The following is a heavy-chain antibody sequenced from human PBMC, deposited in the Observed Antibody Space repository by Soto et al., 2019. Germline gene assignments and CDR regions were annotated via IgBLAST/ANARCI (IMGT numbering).Heavy chain of an antibody. V-gene: IGHV1-18*04. CDR3: ARPQGGRWLRAYYFDY. Sequence: GASVKVSCKASGYTFTSYGISWVRQAPGQGLEWMGWISAYNGNTNYAQKLQGRVTMTTDTSTSTAYMELRSLRSDDTAVYYCARPQGGRWLRAYYFDYWGQGTLVTVSS. CDR1: GYTFTSYG. CDR2: ISAYNGNT. J-gene: IGHJ4*02. D-gene: IGHD5-12*01.